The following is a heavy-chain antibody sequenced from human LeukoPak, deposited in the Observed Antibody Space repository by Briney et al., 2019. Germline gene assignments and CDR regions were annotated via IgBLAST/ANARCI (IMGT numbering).Heavy chain of an antibody. CDR1: GFTFSSYG. D-gene: IGHD5-12*01. CDR3: ARDLWWLRSPDY. CDR2: IRFDGSNT. Sequence: PGGSLRLSCAASGFTFSSYGMHWVRQAPGKGLEWVAFIRFDGSNTYYADSVKGRFTISRDNSKNTLYLQMNSLRAEDTAVYYCARDLWWLRSPDYWGQGTLVTVSS. J-gene: IGHJ4*02. V-gene: IGHV3-30*02.